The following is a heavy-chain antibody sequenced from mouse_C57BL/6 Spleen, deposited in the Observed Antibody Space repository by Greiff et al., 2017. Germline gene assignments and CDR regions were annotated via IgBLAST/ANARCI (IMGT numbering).Heavy chain of an antibody. J-gene: IGHJ4*01. V-gene: IGHV2-6*03. CDR1: GFSLTSYG. CDR3: ARAYYSNYERDYYAMDY. Sequence: QVQLQQSGPGLVAPSQSLSITCTVSGFSLTSYGVHWVRQPPGKGLEWLVVIWSDGSTTYNSALKSRLSISKDNSKSPVFLKMNSLQTDDTAMYYCARAYYSNYERDYYAMDYWGQGTSVTVSS. D-gene: IGHD2-5*01. CDR2: IWSDGST.